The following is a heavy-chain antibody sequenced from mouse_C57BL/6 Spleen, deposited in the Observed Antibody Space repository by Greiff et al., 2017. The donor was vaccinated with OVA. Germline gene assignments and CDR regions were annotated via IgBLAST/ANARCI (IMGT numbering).Heavy chain of an antibody. CDR1: GYTFTSYW. CDR2: IDPSDSYT. D-gene: IGHD2-1*01. CDR3: ARPNYGNPWFAY. V-gene: IGHV1-69*01. Sequence: QVQLQQPGAELVMPGASVKLSCKASGYTFTSYWMHWVKQRPGQGLEWIGEIDPSDSYTNYNQKFKGKSTFTVDKSSSTAYMQLSSLTSEDSAVYYCARPNYGNPWFAYWGQGTLVTVSA. J-gene: IGHJ3*01.